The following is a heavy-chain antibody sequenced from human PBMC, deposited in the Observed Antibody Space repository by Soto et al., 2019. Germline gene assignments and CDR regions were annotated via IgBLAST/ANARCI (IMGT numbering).Heavy chain of an antibody. Sequence: ASVKVSCKASGYTFTNHGISWVRQAPGQGLEWMGWISAHNGNTNYAQNFQGRVTMTTDRSTSTASMDLRSLRSDDTAIYYCARGGQYSYYGFLYVGMDVWGQGTTVTVYS. CDR1: GYTFTNHG. CDR2: ISAHNGNT. CDR3: ARGGQYSYYGFLYVGMDV. V-gene: IGHV1-18*04. J-gene: IGHJ6*02. D-gene: IGHD3-3*01.